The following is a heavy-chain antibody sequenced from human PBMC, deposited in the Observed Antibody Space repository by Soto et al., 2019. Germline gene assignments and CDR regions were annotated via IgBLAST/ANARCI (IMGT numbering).Heavy chain of an antibody. D-gene: IGHD3-10*01. CDR2: IIPILGIA. CDR3: AREGRRRPPDGEKYNWFDP. V-gene: IGHV1-69*08. CDR1: GGTFSSYT. Sequence: QVQLVQSGAEVKKPGSSVKVSCKVSGGTFSSYTISWVRQAPGQGLEWMGRIIPILGIANYAQKFQGRVTITADKSTSTAYMELSSLRSEDTAVYYCAREGRRRPPDGEKYNWFDPWGQGTLVTVSS. J-gene: IGHJ5*02.